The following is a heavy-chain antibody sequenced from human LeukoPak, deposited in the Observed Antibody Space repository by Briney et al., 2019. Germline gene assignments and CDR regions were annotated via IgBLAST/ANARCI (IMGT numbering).Heavy chain of an antibody. J-gene: IGHJ6*03. CDR2: ISGSGGHT. Sequence: GGSLRLSCAASGITFSSHAMSWVRQAPGKGLEWVSIISGSGGHTYYGDSVKGRFTISRDNSTNRLYLQMNSLRPEDTAVYYCAKGGAATMRDGYNYYYCYMEVWGRGTTVTVSS. V-gene: IGHV3-23*01. CDR1: GITFSSHA. CDR3: AKGGAATMRDGYNYYYCYMEV. D-gene: IGHD5-24*01.